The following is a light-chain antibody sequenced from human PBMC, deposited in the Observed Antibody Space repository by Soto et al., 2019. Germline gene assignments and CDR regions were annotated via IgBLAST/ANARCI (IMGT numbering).Light chain of an antibody. CDR3: SSYSGSSNV. Sequence: QSALTQPPSASGSPGQSVAISCTGTSSDVGGYNYVSWYQQHPGKAPKLMIYEVNKRPSGVPDRFSGSKSGNTASLTVFGLQAEDEADYYCSSYSGSSNVFGTGTKVIVL. V-gene: IGLV2-8*01. CDR2: EVN. J-gene: IGLJ1*01. CDR1: SSDVGGYNY.